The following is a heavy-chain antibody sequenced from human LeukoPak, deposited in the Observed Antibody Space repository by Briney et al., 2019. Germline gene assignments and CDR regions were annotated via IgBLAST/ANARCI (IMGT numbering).Heavy chain of an antibody. D-gene: IGHD2-15*01. V-gene: IGHV3-7*01. CDR2: IKPDGTEK. CDR1: GFIFSHYW. Sequence: GGSLRLSCAASGFIFSHYWMSWVRQAPGKGLEWVANIKPDGTEKYYVDSVRGRFTISRDNAKNSLYLLMDSLRAEDTAVYYCAREDMWAFDMWGQGTMVTVSS. CDR3: AREDMWAFDM. J-gene: IGHJ3*02.